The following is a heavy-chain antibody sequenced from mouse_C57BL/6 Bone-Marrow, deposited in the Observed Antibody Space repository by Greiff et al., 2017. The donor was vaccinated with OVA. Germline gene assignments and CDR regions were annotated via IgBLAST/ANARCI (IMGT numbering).Heavy chain of an antibody. J-gene: IGHJ1*03. CDR2: IDPNSGGT. V-gene: IGHV1-72*01. D-gene: IGHD2-12*01. CDR3: ARISIVHWYFDV. Sequence: VQLQQPGAELVKPGASVKLSCKASGYTFTSYWMHWVKQRPGRGIEWIGRIDPNSGGTKYNEKFKSKATLTVDKPSSTAYMQLSSLTSEDSAVYYCARISIVHWYFDVWGTGTTVTVSS. CDR1: GYTFTSYW.